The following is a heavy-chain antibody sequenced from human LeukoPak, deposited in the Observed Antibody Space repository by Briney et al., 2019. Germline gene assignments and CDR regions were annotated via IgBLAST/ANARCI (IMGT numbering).Heavy chain of an antibody. CDR2: IWYDGNNK. CDR3: AREYCSGGSCYSDAFDI. Sequence: GGSLRLSCAASGFTFSSYGMHWVRQAPGKGLEWVAVIWYDGNNKCYADSVKGRFTISRDNSKNTLYLQMNSLRAEDTAVYYCAREYCSGGSCYSDAFDIWGQGTVVTVSS. D-gene: IGHD2-15*01. V-gene: IGHV3-33*01. CDR1: GFTFSSYG. J-gene: IGHJ3*02.